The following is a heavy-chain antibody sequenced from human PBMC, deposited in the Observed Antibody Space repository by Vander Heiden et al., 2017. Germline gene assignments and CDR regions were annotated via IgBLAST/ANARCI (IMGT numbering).Heavy chain of an antibody. CDR3: ARALTSSRSGAFDI. CDR1: GDSVSRNSAT. V-gene: IGHV6-1*01. J-gene: IGHJ3*02. CDR2: TYYRSKWYN. Sequence: QVQLQQSGPGLVKPSQTLPLTCAISGDSVSRNSATWNWIRQSPSRGLEWLGRTYYRSKWYNDYAISVRSRITFNPDTSKNQFSLHLSSVTPEDTAVYYCARALTSSRSGAFDIWGQGTMVTVSS. D-gene: IGHD3-16*01.